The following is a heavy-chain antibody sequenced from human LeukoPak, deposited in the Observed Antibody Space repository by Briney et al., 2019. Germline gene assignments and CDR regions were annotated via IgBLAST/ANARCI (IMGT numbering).Heavy chain of an antibody. CDR3: ARRSYDILTGYLTALDY. J-gene: IGHJ4*02. CDR2: IYPGDSDT. CDR1: GYSFTSYW. Sequence: GESLKISCKGSGYSFTSYWIGWVRQLPGKGLEWMGIIYPGDSDTRYSPSFQGQVTISADRSISTAYLQWSSLKASDTAMYYCARRSYDILTGYLTALDYWGQGTLVTVSS. D-gene: IGHD3-9*01. V-gene: IGHV5-51*01.